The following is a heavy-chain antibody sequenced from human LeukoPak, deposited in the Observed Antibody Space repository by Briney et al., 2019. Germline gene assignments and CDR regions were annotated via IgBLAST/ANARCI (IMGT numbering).Heavy chain of an antibody. J-gene: IGHJ3*02. CDR3: ANPGGYSYGTTWGAFDI. D-gene: IGHD5-18*01. V-gene: IGHV3-30*02. CDR2: IRYDGSNK. CDR1: GFSFSSYG. Sequence: GGSLRLSCAASGFSFSSYGMHWVRQAPGKGLEWVAFIRYDGSNKYYADSVKGRFTISRDNSKNTLYLQMNSLRAEDTAVYYCANPGGYSYGTTWGAFDIWGQGTMVTVSS.